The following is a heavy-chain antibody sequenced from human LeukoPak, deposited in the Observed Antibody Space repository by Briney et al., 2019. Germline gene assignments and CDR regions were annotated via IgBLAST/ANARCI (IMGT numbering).Heavy chain of an antibody. J-gene: IGHJ4*02. D-gene: IGHD3-3*01. CDR2: IYYSGST. V-gene: IGHV4-39*07. Sequence: SETLSLTCTVSGGSISSSSYYWGWIRQPPGKGLEWIGSIYYSGSTYYNPSLKSRVTISVDTSKNQFSLKLSSVTAADTAVYYCARDGVGDFWSGYYPYYFDYWGRGTLVTVSS. CDR3: ARDGVGDFWSGYYPYYFDY. CDR1: GGSISSSSYY.